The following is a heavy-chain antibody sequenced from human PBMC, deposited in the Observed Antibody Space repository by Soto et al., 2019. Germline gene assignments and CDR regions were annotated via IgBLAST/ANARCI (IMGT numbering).Heavy chain of an antibody. Sequence: ASVKVSCKASGYTFTIYAMHWVRQAPGQRLERMGWINAGNGNTKYSQKFQGRVTITRDTSASTAYMELSSLRSEDTAVYYCARDQDYDFWSGYYTSWFDPWGQGTLVTVSS. J-gene: IGHJ5*02. D-gene: IGHD3-3*01. CDR3: ARDQDYDFWSGYYTSWFDP. CDR1: GYTFTIYA. V-gene: IGHV1-3*01. CDR2: INAGNGNT.